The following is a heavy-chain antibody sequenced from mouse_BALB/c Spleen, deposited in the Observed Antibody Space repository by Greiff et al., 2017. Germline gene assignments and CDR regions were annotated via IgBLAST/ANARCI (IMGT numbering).Heavy chain of an antibody. D-gene: IGHD1-1*01. CDR2: ISSGSSTI. CDR1: GFTFSSFG. Sequence: EVQLVESGGGLVQPGGSRKLSCAASGFTFSSFGMHWVRQAPEKGLEWVAYISSGSSTIYYADTVKGRFTISRDNPKNTLFLQMTSLRSEDTAMYYCARPTVEGAWFAYWGQGTLVTVSA. V-gene: IGHV5-17*02. J-gene: IGHJ3*01. CDR3: ARPTVEGAWFAY.